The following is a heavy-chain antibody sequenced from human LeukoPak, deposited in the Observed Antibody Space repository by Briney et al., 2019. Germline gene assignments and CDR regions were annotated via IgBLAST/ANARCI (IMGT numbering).Heavy chain of an antibody. CDR3: ARTKTIAAAGNNWFDP. CDR1: GGSISSYY. CDR2: IYYSGST. V-gene: IGHV4-59*08. D-gene: IGHD6-13*01. J-gene: IGHJ5*02. Sequence: LETLSLTCTVSGGSISSYYWSWIRQPPGKGLEWIGYIYYSGSTNYNPSLKSRVTISVDTSKNQFSLKLSSVTAADTAVYYCARTKTIAAAGNNWFDPWGQGTLVTVSS.